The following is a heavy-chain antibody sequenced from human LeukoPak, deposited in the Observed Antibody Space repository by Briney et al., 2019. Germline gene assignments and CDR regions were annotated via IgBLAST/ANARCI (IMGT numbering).Heavy chain of an antibody. Sequence: GGSLRLSCAASGFTFSIYAMSWVRQTPGKGLEWVAATVGGRPDTYHADSVKGRFTVSRDDSRNTLFLQMNSLGAEDTAVYYCVQDWAWGAFAYWGQGTLVTVSS. D-gene: IGHD7-27*01. J-gene: IGHJ4*02. CDR2: TVGGRPDT. CDR1: GFTFSIYA. V-gene: IGHV3-23*01. CDR3: VQDWAWGAFAY.